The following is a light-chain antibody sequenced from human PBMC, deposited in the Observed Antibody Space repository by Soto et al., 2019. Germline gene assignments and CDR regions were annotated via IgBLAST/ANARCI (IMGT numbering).Light chain of an antibody. CDR2: DVS. CDR3: SSYTSSNSYV. J-gene: IGLJ1*01. V-gene: IGLV2-14*01. CDR1: SSDVGAYNS. Sequence: QSALNQPASVSGSPGQSIAISFPGTSSDVGAYNSVSWYQQYPGKAPKLMIHDVSNRPSGVSDRFSGSKSGNTASLTISGLQAEDEADYYCSSYTSSNSYVFGSGTKVTVL.